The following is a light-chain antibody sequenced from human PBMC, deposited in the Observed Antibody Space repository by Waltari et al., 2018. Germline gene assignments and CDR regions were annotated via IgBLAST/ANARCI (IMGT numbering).Light chain of an antibody. CDR2: NDD. CDR1: SSSIGSNP. V-gene: IGLV1-44*01. J-gene: IGLJ1*01. CDR3: AAWDDSLNRV. Sequence: QPVLTQPPSASGTPGQRVTISCSGSSSSIGSNPLTWYQQLPGIAPKLLIYNDDQLPSGVPDRVSGSEAGTAASLAISELQSEDEADYYCAAWDDSLNRVFGTGTKLTVL.